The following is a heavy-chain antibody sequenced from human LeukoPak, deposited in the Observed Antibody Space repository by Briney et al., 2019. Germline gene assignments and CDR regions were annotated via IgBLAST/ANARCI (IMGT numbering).Heavy chain of an antibody. CDR2: INHSGST. CDR1: GGSFSGYY. Sequence: SETLSLTCAVYGGSFSGYYWSWIRQPPGKGLEWIGEINHSGSTNYNPSLKSRVTISVDTSKNQFSLKLSSVTAADTAVYYCASRNLRYCSGGSSYPYYYYSYMPLWGKGTTVPVSS. V-gene: IGHV4-34*01. D-gene: IGHD2-15*01. CDR3: ASRNLRYCSGGSSYPYYYYSYMPL. J-gene: IGHJ6*03.